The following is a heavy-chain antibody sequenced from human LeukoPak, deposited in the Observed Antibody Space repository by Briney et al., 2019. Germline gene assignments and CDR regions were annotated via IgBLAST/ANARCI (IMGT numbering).Heavy chain of an antibody. J-gene: IGHJ4*02. CDR2: IKSKTDGGTT. D-gene: IGHD5-12*01. Sequence: GGSLRLSCAASGFTFSNAWMSWGRQAPGKGLEWVGRIKSKTDGGTTDYAAPVKGRFTISRDDSKNTLYLQMNSLKTEDTAVYYCTTDLVTSGYSPSEYWGQGTLVTVSS. V-gene: IGHV3-15*01. CDR3: TTDLVTSGYSPSEY. CDR1: GFTFSNAW.